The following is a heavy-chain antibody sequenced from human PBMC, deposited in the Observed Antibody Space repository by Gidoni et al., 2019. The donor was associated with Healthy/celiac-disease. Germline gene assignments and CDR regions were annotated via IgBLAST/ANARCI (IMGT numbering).Heavy chain of an antibody. V-gene: IGHV3-23*01. CDR2: ISGSGGST. CDR1: GFTFSSYA. J-gene: IGHJ3*02. CDR3: AKRGGNQQLGNDAFDI. D-gene: IGHD6-13*01. Sequence: EVQLLESGGGLVQPGGSLIPSCAASGFTFSSYAMSWVRQAPGKGLEWVSAISGSGGSTYYADSVKGRFTISRDNSKNTLYLQMNSLRAEDTAVYYCAKRGGNQQLGNDAFDIWGQGTMVTVSS.